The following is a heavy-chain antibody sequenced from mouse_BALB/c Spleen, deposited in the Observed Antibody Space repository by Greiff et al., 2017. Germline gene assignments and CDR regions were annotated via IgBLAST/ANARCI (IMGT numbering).Heavy chain of an antibody. CDR1: GYTFTSYY. CDR3: TRAYREYYYAMDY. Sequence: QVHVKQSGAELVKPGASVKLSCKASGYTFTSYYMYWVKQRPGQGLEWIGEINPSNGGTNFNEKFKSKATLTVDKSSSTAYMQLSSLTSEDSAVYYCTRAYREYYYAMDYWGQGTSVTVSS. D-gene: IGHD2-14*01. CDR2: INPSNGGT. V-gene: IGHV1S81*02. J-gene: IGHJ4*01.